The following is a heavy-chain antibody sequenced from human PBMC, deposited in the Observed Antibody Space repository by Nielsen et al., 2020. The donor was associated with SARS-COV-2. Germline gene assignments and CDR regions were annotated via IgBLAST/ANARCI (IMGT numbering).Heavy chain of an antibody. CDR2: ISSSGSTI. Sequence: GESLKISCAASGFTFSDYYMSWIRQAPGKGLEWVSYISSSGSTIYYADSVKGRFTISRDNAKNSLYLQMNSLRAEDTAVYYCATQCGGDCSDYWGQGTLVTVSS. J-gene: IGHJ4*02. CDR3: ATQCGGDCSDY. CDR1: GFTFSDYY. V-gene: IGHV3-11*01. D-gene: IGHD2-21*02.